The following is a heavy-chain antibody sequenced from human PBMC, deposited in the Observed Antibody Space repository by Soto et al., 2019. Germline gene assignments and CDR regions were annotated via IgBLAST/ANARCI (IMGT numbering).Heavy chain of an antibody. J-gene: IGHJ4*02. CDR2: ISDSGTRT. Sequence: GGSLRLSCAASGFTFSSYAMSWVRQAPGKGLEWVSSISDSGTRTFYGDSVKGRFAISRDTSKNTVYMQMNNLRAEDTALYHCAKDGIRKYDYWGQGTVVTVSS. CDR1: GFTFSSYA. V-gene: IGHV3-23*01. CDR3: AKDGIRKYDY.